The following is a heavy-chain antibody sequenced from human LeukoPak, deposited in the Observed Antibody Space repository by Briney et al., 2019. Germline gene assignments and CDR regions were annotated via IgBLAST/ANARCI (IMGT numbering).Heavy chain of an antibody. CDR2: INHSGSA. V-gene: IGHV4-34*01. CDR1: GGSFSGYY. Sequence: KPSETLSLTCAVSGGSFSGYYWTWIRQPPGKGLEWIGEINHSGSANYNPSLKSRVTISVDTSKNQFSLKLSSVTAADTAVYYCARGYCSSTSCSTYNWFDPWGQGTLVTVSS. CDR3: ARGYCSSTSCSTYNWFDP. D-gene: IGHD2-2*02. J-gene: IGHJ5*02.